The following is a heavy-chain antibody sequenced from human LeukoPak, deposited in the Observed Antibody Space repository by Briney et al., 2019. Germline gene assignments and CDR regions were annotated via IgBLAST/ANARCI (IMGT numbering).Heavy chain of an antibody. CDR3: ARRAGGYSHPYDY. CDR1: GFTFSNYG. D-gene: IGHD4-23*01. J-gene: IGHJ4*02. CDR2: IYSGGTT. Sequence: GGSLRLSCAASGFTFSNYGMSWVRQAPGKGLEWVSLIYSGGTTYYADSVKGRFTISRDNSKNTLYLQMNSLRAEDTAVYYCARRAGGYSHPYDYWGQGILVTVSS. V-gene: IGHV3-53*01.